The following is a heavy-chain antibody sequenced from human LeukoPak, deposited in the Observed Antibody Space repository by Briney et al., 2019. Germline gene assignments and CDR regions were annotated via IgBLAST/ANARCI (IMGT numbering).Heavy chain of an antibody. CDR3: AKDLTGTYDY. CDR2: FSGSGAST. V-gene: IGHV3-23*01. D-gene: IGHD7-27*01. J-gene: IGHJ4*02. CDR1: GFTFSSYA. Sequence: GGSLRLSCAASGFTFSSYAVSWVRQAPGKGLEWVSSFSGSGASTYYADSVRGRFTISRDNSKNTLYLQMSSLRAEDTAVYYCAKDLTGTYDYWGQGTLVTVSS.